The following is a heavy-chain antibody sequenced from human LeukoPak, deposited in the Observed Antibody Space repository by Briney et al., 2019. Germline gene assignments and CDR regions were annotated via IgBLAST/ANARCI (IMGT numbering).Heavy chain of an antibody. V-gene: IGHV3-23*01. CDR2: ISGSGGST. Sequence: GGSLRLSCAASGFTFSSYAMSWVRQAPGKGLEWVSAISGSGGSTYYADSVKGRFTISRDNSKNTLYLQMNSLRAEDTAVYYCAKASWVVRGVISPIDYWGQGTLVTVSS. D-gene: IGHD3-10*01. J-gene: IGHJ4*02. CDR3: AKASWVVRGVISPIDY. CDR1: GFTFSSYA.